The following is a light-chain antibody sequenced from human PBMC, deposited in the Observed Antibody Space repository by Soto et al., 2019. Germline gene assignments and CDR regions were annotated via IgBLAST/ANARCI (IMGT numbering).Light chain of an antibody. CDR3: QQYGNWPPWT. CDR2: DGS. Sequence: EIVMTQSPATLSASPGERAALSCRASQSVSSYLAWHQQKPGQAPRLLMYDGSTRATGIPARFSGSGSGTEFTLTISSLQSEDFAVYYCQQYGNWPPWTFGQGTKVEIK. CDR1: QSVSSY. J-gene: IGKJ1*01. V-gene: IGKV3-15*01.